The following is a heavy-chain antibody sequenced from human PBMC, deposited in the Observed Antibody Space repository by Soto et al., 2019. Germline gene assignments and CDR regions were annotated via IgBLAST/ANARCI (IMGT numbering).Heavy chain of an antibody. J-gene: IGHJ6*02. V-gene: IGHV3-30-3*01. CDR1: GFTFSSYA. Sequence: GGSLRLSCAASGFTFSSYAMHWVRQAPGKGLEWVAVISYDGSNKYYADSVKGRFTISRDNSKNTLYLQMNSLRAEDTAVYYCARDHLCGGSCYARPEYYYYYGMDVWGQGTTVTVSS. D-gene: IGHD2-15*01. CDR3: ARDHLCGGSCYARPEYYYYYGMDV. CDR2: ISYDGSNK.